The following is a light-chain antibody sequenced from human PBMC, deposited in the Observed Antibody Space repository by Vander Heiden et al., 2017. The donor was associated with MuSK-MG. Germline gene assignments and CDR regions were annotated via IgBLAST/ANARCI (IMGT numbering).Light chain of an antibody. CDR2: AAS. CDR3: QQEDSYPYT. Sequence: AIRMTQSPSSFSASTGDRVTITCRASQGISSYLAWYQQKPGKAPKLLIYAASTLQSGVPSRFSGSGSGTDFTLTISCLQSEDFATYYCQQEDSYPYTFGQGTKMXIK. J-gene: IGKJ2*01. V-gene: IGKV1-8*01. CDR1: QGISSY.